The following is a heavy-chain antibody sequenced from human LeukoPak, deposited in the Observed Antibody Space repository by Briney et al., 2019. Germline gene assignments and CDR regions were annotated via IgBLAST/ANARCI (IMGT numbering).Heavy chain of an antibody. J-gene: IGHJ4*02. CDR2: VWYDGSKT. CDR1: GFTFGNYG. Sequence: GRSLRLSCAASGFTFGNYGMHWVRQAPGKGLEWVAVVWYDGSKTHYGDFVRGRFTVSRDISKNTLHLEMNSLRAEDTAVYYCAKDVVSGCSGHDCWAHFDSWGQGTLVTVSS. CDR3: AKDVVSGCSGHDCWAHFDS. V-gene: IGHV3-33*06. D-gene: IGHD2-21*02.